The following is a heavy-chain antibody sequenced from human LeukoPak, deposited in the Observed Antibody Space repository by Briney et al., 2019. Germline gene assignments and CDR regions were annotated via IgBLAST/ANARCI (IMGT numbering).Heavy chain of an antibody. CDR3: ARGHVVAATLGMFPNYYYYGMDV. V-gene: IGHV1-18*04. J-gene: IGHJ6*04. D-gene: IGHD2-15*01. CDR1: GYTFTSYG. CDR2: ISAYNGNT. Sequence: ASVKVSCKASGYTFTSYGISWVRQAPGQELEWMGWISAYNGNTNYAQKLQGRVTMTTDTSTSTAYMELRSLRSDDTAVYYCARGHVVAATLGMFPNYYYYGMDVWGKGTTVTVSS.